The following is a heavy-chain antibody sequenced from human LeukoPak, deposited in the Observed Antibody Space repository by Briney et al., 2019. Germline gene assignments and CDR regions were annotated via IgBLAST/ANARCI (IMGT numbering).Heavy chain of an antibody. J-gene: IGHJ4*02. CDR2: IIPILGTA. CDR3: ASGKGFVGHFDY. Sequence: SVKVSCKASGGSFTSNAISWVRQAPGQGPEWMGRIIPILGTAEYAEKFKGRVTIIAVKSTTTAYMELSSLKSEDTALYYCASGKGFVGHFDYWGQGTLVTVSS. V-gene: IGHV1-69*04. CDR1: GGSFTSNA. D-gene: IGHD2-15*01.